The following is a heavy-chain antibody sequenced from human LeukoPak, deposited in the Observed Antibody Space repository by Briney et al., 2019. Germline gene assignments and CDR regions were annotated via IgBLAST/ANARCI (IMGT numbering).Heavy chain of an antibody. D-gene: IGHD3-3*01. Sequence: SETLSLTCTVSGGSISSYYWSWIRRPPGKGLEWIGYIYYGGSNNYNPSLKSRVTISVDTSKNQFSLKLSSVTAADTAVYYCARVSGYYMSYYYYYYMDVWGKGTTVTVSS. V-gene: IGHV4-59*01. CDR3: ARVSGYYMSYYYYYYMDV. J-gene: IGHJ6*03. CDR1: GGSISSYY. CDR2: IYYGGSN.